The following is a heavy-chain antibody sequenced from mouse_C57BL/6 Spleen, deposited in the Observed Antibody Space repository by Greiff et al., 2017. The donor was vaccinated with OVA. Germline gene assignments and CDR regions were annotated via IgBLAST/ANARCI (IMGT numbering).Heavy chain of an antibody. Sequence: QVQLQQSGAELARPGASVTLSCKASGYTFTDYEMHWVKQTPVHGLEWIGAIDPETGGTAYNQKFKGKAILTADKSSSTAYMELRSLTSEDSAVYYCTGSGYFTTVVAKGAWFAYWGQGTLVTVSA. V-gene: IGHV1-15*01. D-gene: IGHD1-1*01. CDR3: TGSGYFTTVVAKGAWFAY. J-gene: IGHJ3*01. CDR1: GYTFTDYE. CDR2: IDPETGGT.